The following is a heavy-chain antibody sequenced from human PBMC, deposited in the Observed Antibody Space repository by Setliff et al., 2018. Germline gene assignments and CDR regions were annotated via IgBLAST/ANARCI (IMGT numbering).Heavy chain of an antibody. V-gene: IGHV2-70*13. J-gene: IGHJ4*02. CDR3: ARIRKGYIGYEGFDY. CDR2: IDWDDDK. Sequence: SGPTLVNPPQTLTLTCSFSGFSLSTSGVSVGWIRQPPGEALEWLALIDWDDDKFYSTSLKTRLTISKDTSKNQVVLTMTNMDPADTATYYCARIRKGYIGYEGFDYWGQGTLVTVSS. CDR1: GFSLSTSGVS. D-gene: IGHD5-12*01.